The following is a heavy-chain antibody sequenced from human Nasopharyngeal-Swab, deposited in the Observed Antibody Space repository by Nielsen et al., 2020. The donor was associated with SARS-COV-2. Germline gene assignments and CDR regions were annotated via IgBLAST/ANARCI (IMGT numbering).Heavy chain of an antibody. CDR1: GGTFSSYA. Sequence: SVKVSCKASGGTFSSYAISWVRQAPGQGLEWMGGIIPIFGTANYAQKFQGRVTITADESTSTASMELSSLRSEDTAVYYCARVTRPDYGLFGYYYYGMDVWGQGTTVTVSS. V-gene: IGHV1-69*13. CDR2: IIPIFGTA. D-gene: IGHD4-17*01. CDR3: ARVTRPDYGLFGYYYYGMDV. J-gene: IGHJ6*02.